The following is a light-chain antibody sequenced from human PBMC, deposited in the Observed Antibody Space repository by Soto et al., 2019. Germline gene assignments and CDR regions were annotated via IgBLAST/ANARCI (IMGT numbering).Light chain of an antibody. CDR3: QQSYNTPPK. CDR2: SAS. V-gene: IGKV1-39*01. J-gene: IGKJ1*01. Sequence: IQLTQSAGALSASVGGAWTSTCRASQSISSYLNWYQQKPGKAPKLLIYSASRLQSWSPSRFSGSGSGTDFTLTIGSLQPEDFTTYYRQQSYNTPPKVGQRTKVDIK. CDR1: QSISSY.